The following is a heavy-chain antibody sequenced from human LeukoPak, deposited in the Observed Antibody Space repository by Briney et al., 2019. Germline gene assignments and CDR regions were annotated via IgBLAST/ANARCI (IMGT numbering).Heavy chain of an antibody. Sequence: GASVKVSCKASGYTFTGYYMHWVLQAPGQGLEWMGRINPNSGGTNYAQKFQGRVTMTRDTSISTAYMELSRLRSDDTAVYYCARDHYGSGSYYAFDIWGQGTMVTVSS. D-gene: IGHD3-10*01. J-gene: IGHJ3*02. V-gene: IGHV1-2*06. CDR1: GYTFTGYY. CDR3: ARDHYGSGSYYAFDI. CDR2: INPNSGGT.